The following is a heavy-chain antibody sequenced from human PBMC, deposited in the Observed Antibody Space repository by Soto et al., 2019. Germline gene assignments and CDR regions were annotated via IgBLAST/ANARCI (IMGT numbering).Heavy chain of an antibody. J-gene: IGHJ4*02. D-gene: IGHD6-6*01. CDR1: GFTFSSYG. CDR2: ISYDGSNK. V-gene: IGHV3-30*18. CDR3: AKLIGSSSGSFDY. Sequence: GGSLRLSCAASGFTFSSYGMHWVRQAPGKGLEWVAVISYDGSNKYYVDSVKGRFTISRDNSKNTLYLQMNSLRVEDTAVYYCAKLIGSSSGSFDYWGQGTLVTVSS.